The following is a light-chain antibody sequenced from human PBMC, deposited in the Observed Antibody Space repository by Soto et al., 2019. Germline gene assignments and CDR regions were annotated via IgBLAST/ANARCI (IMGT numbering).Light chain of an antibody. J-gene: IGKJ4*01. CDR1: QGIRND. CDR2: AAS. Sequence: AIQMTQFPSSLSASVGDRVTITCRASQGIRNDLGWYQQKSGKAPKLLIYAASNLQSGVPSRFSGSGSGTDFTLTISGLQPEDVATYYCLQDNNYPLTFGGGTKVDIK. CDR3: LQDNNYPLT. V-gene: IGKV1-6*01.